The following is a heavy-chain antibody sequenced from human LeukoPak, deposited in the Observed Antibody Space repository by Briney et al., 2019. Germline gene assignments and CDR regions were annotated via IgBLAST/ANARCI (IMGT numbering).Heavy chain of an antibody. CDR1: GYTFTGYY. V-gene: IGHV1-18*04. J-gene: IGHJ6*02. CDR2: ISAYNGNT. D-gene: IGHD6-19*01. Sequence: ASVKVSCKASGYTFTGYYMHWVRQAPGQGLEWMGWISAYNGNTNYAQKLQGRVTMTTDTSTSTAYMELRSLRSDDTAVYYCASGLDTGYYYGMDVWGQGTTVTVSS. CDR3: ASGLDTGYYYGMDV.